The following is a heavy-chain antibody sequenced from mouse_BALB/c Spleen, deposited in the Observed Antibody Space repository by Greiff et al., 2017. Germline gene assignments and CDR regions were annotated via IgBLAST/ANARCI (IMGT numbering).Heavy chain of an antibody. J-gene: IGHJ3*01. CDR3: AGPYGNLPFAY. CDR2: ISYSGST. CDR1: GYSITSDYA. D-gene: IGHD2-10*02. Sequence: VQLKESGPGLVKPSQSLSLTCTVTGYSITSDYAWNWIRQFPGNKLEWMGYISYSGSTSYNPSLKSRISITRDTSKNQFFLQLNSVTTEDTATYYCAGPYGNLPFAYWGQGTLVTVSA. V-gene: IGHV3-2*02.